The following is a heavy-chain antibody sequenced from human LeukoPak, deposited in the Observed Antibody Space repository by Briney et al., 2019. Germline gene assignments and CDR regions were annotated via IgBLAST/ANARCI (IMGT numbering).Heavy chain of an antibody. Sequence: SETLSLTCTVSGGSIRSYFWGWVRQPAGKGLEWIGRIYTTGATFYNPSLKTRLTMSIDTSKNQFSLRLTSVVAADTAVYYCARQGYTASYYFLDYWSQGTLVTVTS. CDR3: ARQGYTASYYFLDY. D-gene: IGHD1-26*01. CDR2: IYTTGAT. V-gene: IGHV4-4*07. J-gene: IGHJ4*02. CDR1: GGSIRSYF.